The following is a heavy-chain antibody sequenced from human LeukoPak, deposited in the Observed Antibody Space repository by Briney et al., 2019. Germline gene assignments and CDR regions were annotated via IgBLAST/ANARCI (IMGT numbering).Heavy chain of an antibody. CDR3: AREYYEYVWGSLPPNWFDP. D-gene: IGHD3-16*01. CDR1: GYTFTSYG. V-gene: IGHV1-8*02. J-gene: IGHJ5*02. CDR2: MNPNSGNT. Sequence: ASVKVSCKASGYTFTSYGISWVRQAPGQGLEWMGWMNPNSGNTGYAQKFQGRVTMTRNTSISTAYMELSSLRFEDTAVYYCAREYYEYVWGSLPPNWFDPWGQGALVTVSS.